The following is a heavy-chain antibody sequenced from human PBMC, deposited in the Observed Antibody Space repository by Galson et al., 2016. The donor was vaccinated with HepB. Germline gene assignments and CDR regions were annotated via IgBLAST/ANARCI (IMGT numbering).Heavy chain of an antibody. D-gene: IGHD5-24*01. CDR2: ITAGGGTT. V-gene: IGHV3-23*01. CDR1: GFSFSTSG. J-gene: IGHJ4*02. Sequence: SLRLSCAASGFSFSTSGMSWVRQTPGRGLEWVSGITAGGGTTHYADSVKGRFTISRDNSNNTLYLYMNSLRAGDTAVYYCGKHGGFDYWGQGAQVTVSS. CDR3: GKHGGFDY.